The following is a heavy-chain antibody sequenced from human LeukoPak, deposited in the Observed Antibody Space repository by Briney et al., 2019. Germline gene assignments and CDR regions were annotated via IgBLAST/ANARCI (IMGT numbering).Heavy chain of an antibody. J-gene: IGHJ4*02. CDR2: MNPNSGNT. V-gene: IGHV1-8*01. CDR3: ARGTYDSSGYYYGY. CDR1: GYTFTSYD. Sequence: ASVKVSCKASGYTFTSYDINWVRQATGQGLEWMGWMNPNSGNTGYAQKFQGRVTITRNTSISTAYMELSSLRSEDTAVYYCARGTYDSSGYYYGYWGQGTLVTVSS. D-gene: IGHD3-22*01.